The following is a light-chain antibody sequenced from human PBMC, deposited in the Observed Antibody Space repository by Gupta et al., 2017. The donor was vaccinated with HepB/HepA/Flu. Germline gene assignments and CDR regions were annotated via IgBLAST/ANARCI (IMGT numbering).Light chain of an antibody. CDR3: QQRSNWLST. CDR2: DAS. J-gene: IGKJ1*01. Sequence: EIVFTQSPATLSLSPGERATLSCRASQSVSSYLAWYQQKPGQAPRLLIYDASNRATGIPARFSGSGSGTDFTLTISSLEPEDFAVYYCQQRSNWLSTFGQGTRVEIK. CDR1: QSVSSY. V-gene: IGKV3-11*01.